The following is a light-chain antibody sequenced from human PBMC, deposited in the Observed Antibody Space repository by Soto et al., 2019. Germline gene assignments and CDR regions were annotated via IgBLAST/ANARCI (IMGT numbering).Light chain of an antibody. CDR2: EVS. V-gene: IGLV2-8*01. Sequence: QSALTQPPSASGSPGQSVTISCTGTSSDVGDYNYVSWYQQHPGKAPKLMIYEVSKRSSGVPDRFSGSKSGNTASLTVSGLQAEDEADYYCSSYAGKGVFGGGTKVTVL. J-gene: IGLJ2*01. CDR3: SSYAGKGV. CDR1: SSDVGDYNY.